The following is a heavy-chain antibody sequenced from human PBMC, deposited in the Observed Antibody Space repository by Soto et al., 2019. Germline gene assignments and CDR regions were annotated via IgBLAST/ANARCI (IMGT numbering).Heavy chain of an antibody. CDR1: GFIFSNAW. Sequence: EVRLVESGGGLVKPGGSLRLSCAASGFIFSNAWMTWVRRAPGKGLEWVGGIKSKRDVGKTDYAAPVKGRFTISRDDSKNTLYLQMNSLKIEDTAVYYCTTTWELLLYFDNWGQGTLVTVSS. CDR2: IKSKRDVGKT. V-gene: IGHV3-15*01. D-gene: IGHD2-15*01. CDR3: TTTWELLLYFDN. J-gene: IGHJ4*02.